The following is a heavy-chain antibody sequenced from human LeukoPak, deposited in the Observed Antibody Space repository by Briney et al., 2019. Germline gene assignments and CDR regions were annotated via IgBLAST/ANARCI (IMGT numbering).Heavy chain of an antibody. V-gene: IGHV1-58*01. CDR3: AAARRELRYFDWSPDY. CDR1: GFTFTISA. J-gene: IGHJ4*02. D-gene: IGHD3-9*01. Sequence: SVKVSCKASGFTFTISAVQWVRQARGQRLEWIGWIVVGSGNTNYAQKFQERVTITRDMSTSTAYMELSSLRSEDTAVYYCAAARRELRYFDWSPDYWGQGTLVTVSS. CDR2: IVVGSGNT.